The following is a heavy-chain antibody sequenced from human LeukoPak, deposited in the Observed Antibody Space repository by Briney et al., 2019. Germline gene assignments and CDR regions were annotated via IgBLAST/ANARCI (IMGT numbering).Heavy chain of an antibody. J-gene: IGHJ4*02. CDR2: INSDGSST. V-gene: IGHV3-74*01. Sequence: GGSLRLSCAASGFTVSSNYMSWVRQAPGKGLVWVSRINSDGSSTSYADSVKGRFTISRDNAKNTLYLQMNSLRAEDTAVYYCANLGYCSGGSCYSDYFDYWGQGTLVTVSS. CDR3: ANLGYCSGGSCYSDYFDY. CDR1: GFTVSSNY. D-gene: IGHD2-15*01.